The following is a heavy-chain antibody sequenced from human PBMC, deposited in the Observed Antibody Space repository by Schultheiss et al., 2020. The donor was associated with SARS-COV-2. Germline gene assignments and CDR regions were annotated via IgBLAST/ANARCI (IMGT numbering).Heavy chain of an antibody. V-gene: IGHV3-15*07. CDR2: LKSKGSGGTA. J-gene: IGHJ3*02. Sequence: GESLKISCAASGFTFTDAWMNWVRQAPGKGLEWVGRLKSKGSGGTADYAAPVKGRFTISRDNSKNTLYLQMNSLRAEDTAVYYCARNWNYAFDIWGQGTTVTVSS. CDR3: ARNWNYAFDI. D-gene: IGHD1-7*01. CDR1: GFTFTDAW.